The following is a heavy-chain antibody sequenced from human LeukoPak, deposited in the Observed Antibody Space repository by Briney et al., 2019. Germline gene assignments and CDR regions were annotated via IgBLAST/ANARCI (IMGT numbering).Heavy chain of an antibody. CDR3: AKDILTGNSDAFDI. V-gene: IGHV3-7*03. Sequence: PGGSLRLSCAASGFTFSSYWMSWVRQAPGKGLEWVANIKQDGSEKYYVDSVKGRFTISRDNAKNSLYLQMNSLRAEDTALYYCAKDILTGNSDAFDIWGQGTMVTVSS. CDR2: IKQDGSEK. D-gene: IGHD4-23*01. CDR1: GFTFSSYW. J-gene: IGHJ3*02.